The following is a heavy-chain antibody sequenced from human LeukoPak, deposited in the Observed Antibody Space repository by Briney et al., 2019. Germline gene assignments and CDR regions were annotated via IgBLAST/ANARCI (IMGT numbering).Heavy chain of an antibody. D-gene: IGHD3-22*01. CDR2: ISPKSGGT. J-gene: IGHJ4*02. CDR1: GYTFTGYY. V-gene: IGHV1-2*02. Sequence: ASLKVSCKASGYTFTGYYIHWVRQAPGQGLEWMGWISPKSGGTNYAQRFQGRVTMTRDTSISTAYMELSRLRSDDTAVYYCARGLTYYGSSGEAYWGQGTLVTVSS. CDR3: ARGLTYYGSSGEAY.